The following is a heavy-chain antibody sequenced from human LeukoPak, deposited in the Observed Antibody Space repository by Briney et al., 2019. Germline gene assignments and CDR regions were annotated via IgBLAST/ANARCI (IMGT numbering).Heavy chain of an antibody. Sequence: SETLSLTCTVSGGSTSGSSYYWGWIRQPPGKGLEWIGSIFYGGNTSYNPSLKSRATISVDTSKNQFSLKVDSVTAADTAVFYCARHRSYYFDYWGQGMLVTVSS. V-gene: IGHV4-39*01. D-gene: IGHD3-10*01. J-gene: IGHJ4*02. CDR3: ARHRSYYFDY. CDR1: GGSTSGSSYY. CDR2: IFYGGNT.